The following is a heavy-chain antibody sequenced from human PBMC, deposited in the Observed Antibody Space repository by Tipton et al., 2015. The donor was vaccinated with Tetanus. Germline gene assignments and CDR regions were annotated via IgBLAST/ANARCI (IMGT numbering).Heavy chain of an antibody. Sequence: SLRLSCEVSGFSFSNYKMNWVRQGPGRGLEWVSSISSTSRYINYADSVKGRFTISGDNAKNSLFLEMNSLRADDTAVYYCVSGSALDYWGQGTLITVSS. V-gene: IGHV3-21*01. CDR1: GFSFSNYK. J-gene: IGHJ4*02. D-gene: IGHD6-25*01. CDR2: ISSTSRYI. CDR3: VSGSALDY.